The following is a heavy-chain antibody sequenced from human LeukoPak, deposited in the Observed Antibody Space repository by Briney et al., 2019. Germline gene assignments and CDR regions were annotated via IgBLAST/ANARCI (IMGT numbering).Heavy chain of an antibody. Sequence: GGSLRLSCAASGFAFSRSWMTWIRQAPEKGLEFVANIKEDGGRENFASSVKGRFTISRDNAKDSLYLQMNNLRVEDTAVYYCARDGGYSAFDYWGQGALVTVSS. CDR1: GFAFSRSW. V-gene: IGHV3-7*01. J-gene: IGHJ4*02. CDR3: ARDGGYSAFDY. CDR2: IKEDGGRE. D-gene: IGHD1-26*01.